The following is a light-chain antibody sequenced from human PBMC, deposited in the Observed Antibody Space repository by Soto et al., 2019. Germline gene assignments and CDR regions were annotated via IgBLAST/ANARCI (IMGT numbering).Light chain of an antibody. CDR2: DTS. Sequence: EFVLTQSPGTLSLSPGERATLSCRASQSLTNSFIAWYQQRPGQAPRLLIYDTSSRASGIPDRFSGSGSGTDFTLTISRLQSEDFALYFCQQHNNWPITFGQGTRLEIK. CDR1: QSLTNSF. J-gene: IGKJ5*01. V-gene: IGKV3D-20*02. CDR3: QQHNNWPIT.